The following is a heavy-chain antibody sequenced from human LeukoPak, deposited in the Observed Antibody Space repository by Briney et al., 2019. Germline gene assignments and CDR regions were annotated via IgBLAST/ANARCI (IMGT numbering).Heavy chain of an antibody. CDR3: ARGHPRTYYYDSSGYHPADAFDI. D-gene: IGHD3-22*01. J-gene: IGHJ3*02. Sequence: PSQTLSLTCTVSGGSIGSGDYYWSWIRQPPGKGLEWIGYIYYSGSTYYNPSLKSRVTISVDTSKNQFSLKLSSVTAADTAVYYCARGHPRTYYYDSSGYHPADAFDIWGQGTMVTVSS. V-gene: IGHV4-30-4*01. CDR1: GGSIGSGDYY. CDR2: IYYSGST.